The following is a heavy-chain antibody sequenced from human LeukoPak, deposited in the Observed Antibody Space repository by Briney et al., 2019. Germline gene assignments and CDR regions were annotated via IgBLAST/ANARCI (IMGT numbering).Heavy chain of an antibody. CDR2: ILPIIGTA. CDR3: ATSRIAVAGTGLDY. D-gene: IGHD6-19*01. V-gene: IGHV1-69*13. Sequence: SVKVSCKASGGTFSRYAISWVRQAPGQGLEWTGGILPIIGTANYAQKSQGRVTITADESTSTAYMELSSLRSEDTAVYYCATSRIAVAGTGLDYWGQGTLVTVSS. J-gene: IGHJ4*02. CDR1: GGTFSRYA.